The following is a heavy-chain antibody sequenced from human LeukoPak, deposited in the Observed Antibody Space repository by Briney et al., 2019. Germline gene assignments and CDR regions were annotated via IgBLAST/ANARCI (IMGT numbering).Heavy chain of an antibody. V-gene: IGHV3-23*01. CDR1: GFTFSSYA. Sequence: GGSLRLSCAASGFTFSSYAMSWVRQAPGKGLEWVSSISGSGGSTYYADSVKGRFTISRDNSKNTLYLQMNSLRAEDTAVYYCAKDLSVFSLAATPPYWGQGTLVTVSS. D-gene: IGHD2-15*01. CDR3: AKDLSVFSLAATPPY. CDR2: ISGSGGST. J-gene: IGHJ4*02.